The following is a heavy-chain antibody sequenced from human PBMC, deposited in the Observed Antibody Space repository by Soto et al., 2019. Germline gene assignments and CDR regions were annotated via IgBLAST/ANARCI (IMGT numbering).Heavy chain of an antibody. Sequence: EVQLVESGGGLVQPGGSVRLSCAASGFTFSDHYMDWVRQAPGKGLEWVGRTRNKANSYTTEYAASVKGRFTISRDDSKNSLYLHMNSLKTEDTAVYYCARGGYCSSASCYSDYYGMDVWGQGTTVTVSS. V-gene: IGHV3-72*01. CDR3: ARGGYCSSASCYSDYYGMDV. J-gene: IGHJ6*02. CDR1: GFTFSDHY. CDR2: TRNKANSYTT. D-gene: IGHD2-2*01.